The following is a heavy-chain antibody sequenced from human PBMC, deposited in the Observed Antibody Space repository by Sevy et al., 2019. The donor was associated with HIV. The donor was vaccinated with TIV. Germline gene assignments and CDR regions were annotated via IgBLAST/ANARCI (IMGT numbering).Heavy chain of an antibody. V-gene: IGHV3-23*01. CDR3: AKEVGGAAVYYYYYGMDV. Sequence: GGSLRLSCAASGFTFSSYAMSWVRQAPGKGLEWVSAISGSGGSTYYADSVKGRFTISRDNSKNTLYLQMNSLRAEDTAVYYCAKEVGGAAVYYYYYGMDVRGQGTTVTVSS. J-gene: IGHJ6*02. D-gene: IGHD3-16*01. CDR1: GFTFSSYA. CDR2: ISGSGGST.